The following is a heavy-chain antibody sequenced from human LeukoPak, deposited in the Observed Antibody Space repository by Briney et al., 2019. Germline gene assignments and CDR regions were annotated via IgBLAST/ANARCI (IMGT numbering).Heavy chain of an antibody. D-gene: IGHD3-10*01. CDR3: AREPPMVRGVTGWFDP. J-gene: IGHJ5*02. CDR1: SYTSTKYG. V-gene: IGHV1-18*01. Sequence: ASVKVSCKASSYTSTKYGISWVRQAPGQGLEWMGWISGHNGNTNYAQKLQGRVTMTTDTPTSTAYMELRSLRSDDTAVYYCAREPPMVRGVTGWFDPWGQGTLVTVSS. CDR2: ISGHNGNT.